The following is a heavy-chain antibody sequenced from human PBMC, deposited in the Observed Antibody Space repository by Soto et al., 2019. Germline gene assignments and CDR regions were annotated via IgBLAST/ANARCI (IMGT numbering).Heavy chain of an antibody. CDR1: GGSVGSGSYY. D-gene: IGHD6-13*01. V-gene: IGHV4-61*01. CDR3: ARARATIAAAAIFDC. J-gene: IGHJ4*02. CDR2: IYYSGST. Sequence: SETLSLTCTVSGGSVGSGSYYWSWIRQPPGKGLEWIGYIYYSGSTNYNPSLKSRVTISVDTSKNQFSLKLTSVTAADTAVYYCARARATIAAAAIFDCWGQGTLVTVSS.